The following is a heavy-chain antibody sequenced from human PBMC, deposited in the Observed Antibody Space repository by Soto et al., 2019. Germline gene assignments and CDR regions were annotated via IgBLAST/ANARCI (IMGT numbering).Heavy chain of an antibody. Sequence: GGSLRLSCAASGFTFSSYAMNWVRQAPGKGLEWVSAISGSGGSTYYVDSVKGRFTISRDNSRDTLYLQMNSLRAEDTAVYYCAKDPEVVVTAPDYWGQGTLVTVSS. CDR1: GFTFSSYA. D-gene: IGHD2-21*02. J-gene: IGHJ4*02. V-gene: IGHV3-23*01. CDR3: AKDPEVVVTAPDY. CDR2: ISGSGGST.